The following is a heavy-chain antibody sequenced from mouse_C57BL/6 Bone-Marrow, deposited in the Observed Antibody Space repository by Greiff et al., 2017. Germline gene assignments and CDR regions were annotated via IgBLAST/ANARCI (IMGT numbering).Heavy chain of an antibody. J-gene: IGHJ1*03. CDR3: ARGSYDYDDGWYFDV. V-gene: IGHV5-9*01. Sequence: EVKLMESGGGFVKPGGSLKLSCAASGFTFSSYTMSWVRQTPEKRLEWVATISGGGGNTYYPDSVKGRFTISRDNAKNTLYLQMSSLRSEDTALYYCARGSYDYDDGWYFDVWGTGTTVTVSS. D-gene: IGHD2-4*01. CDR1: GFTFSSYT. CDR2: ISGGGGNT.